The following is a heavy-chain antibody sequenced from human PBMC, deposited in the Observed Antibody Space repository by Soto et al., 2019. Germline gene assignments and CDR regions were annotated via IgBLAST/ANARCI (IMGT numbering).Heavy chain of an antibody. Sequence: PSETLSLTCAVYGGSFSGYYWCWIRQPPGKGLEWIGEINHSGSTNYNPSLKSRVTRSVDTSKNQFSLKLSSVTAADTAVYYCARRQKGWRRSSGMDVWGQGTTVTVSS. V-gene: IGHV4-34*01. D-gene: IGHD6-19*01. CDR3: ARRQKGWRRSSGMDV. CDR1: GGSFSGYY. J-gene: IGHJ6*02. CDR2: INHSGST.